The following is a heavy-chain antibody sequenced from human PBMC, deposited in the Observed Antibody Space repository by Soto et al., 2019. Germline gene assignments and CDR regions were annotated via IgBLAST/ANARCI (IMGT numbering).Heavy chain of an antibody. CDR3: ARGGNWNYVGAFDI. V-gene: IGHV1-18*04. J-gene: IGHJ3*02. Sequence: QVQLVQSGPEVKKPGASVKLSCKASGYIFTSYTVTWVRQAPGQGLEWMGWDSAYTSEMQYAQRFHGTVTMTTNTSTSTAYMDMRSLKSDDTAVYYCARGGNWNYVGAFDIWGQGTMVTVSS. CDR1: GYIFTSYT. CDR2: DSAYTSEM. D-gene: IGHD1-7*01.